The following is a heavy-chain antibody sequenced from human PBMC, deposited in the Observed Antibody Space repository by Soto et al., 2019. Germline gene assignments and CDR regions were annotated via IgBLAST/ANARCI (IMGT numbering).Heavy chain of an antibody. D-gene: IGHD3-3*01. J-gene: IGHJ4*02. CDR1: GYTFTSYY. Sequence: QVQLVQSGAEVKKPGASVKVSCKASGYTFTSYYMHWVRQAPGQGLEWMGIINPSGGSTSYAQKFQGRVTMTRDTSTCTVYMELSSLRSEDTAVYYCARYSGITIFGVVIMLFDYWGQGTLVTVSS. V-gene: IGHV1-46*01. CDR3: ARYSGITIFGVVIMLFDY. CDR2: INPSGGST.